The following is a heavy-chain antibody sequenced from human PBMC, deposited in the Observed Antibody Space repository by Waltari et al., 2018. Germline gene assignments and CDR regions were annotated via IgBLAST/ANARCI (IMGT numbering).Heavy chain of an antibody. CDR3: AGDRAIGLFFDY. V-gene: IGHV4-4*02. J-gene: IGHJ4*02. Sequence: QVQLQESGQGLVKPSGTLSLTCAVSGDSISGNYWWSWVRQPPEKGLEWIGQVHHSGKTHYNPSLQSRVAISVDKPKNQFSLNLNSVTAADTAIYYCAGDRAIGLFFDYWGRGTLVTVSS. CDR2: VHHSGKT. D-gene: IGHD2-2*01. CDR1: GDSISGNYW.